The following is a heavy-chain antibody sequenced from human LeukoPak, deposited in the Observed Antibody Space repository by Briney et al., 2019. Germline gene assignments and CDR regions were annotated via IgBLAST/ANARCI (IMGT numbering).Heavy chain of an antibody. CDR2: IYHSGST. J-gene: IGHJ5*02. D-gene: IGHD3-9*01. CDR1: GGSISSYY. Sequence: SGTLSLTCGVSGGSISSYYWSWIRQPPGKGLEWIGYIYHSGSTYYNPSLKSRVTISVDRSKNQFSLKLSSVTAADTAVCYCARAPTYYDILTGYYGGGWFDPWGQGTLVTVSS. V-gene: IGHV4-59*12. CDR3: ARAPTYYDILTGYYGGGWFDP.